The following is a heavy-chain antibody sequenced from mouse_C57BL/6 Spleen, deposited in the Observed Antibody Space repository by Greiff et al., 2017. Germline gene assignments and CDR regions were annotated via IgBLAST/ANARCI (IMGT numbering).Heavy chain of an antibody. V-gene: IGHV3-6*01. CDR2: ISYYGSN. D-gene: IGHD1-1*01. CDR3: AREDPTVDLMDY. CDR1: GYSIPSGYY. J-gene: IGHJ4*01. Sequence: EVQRVESGPGLVKPSQSLSLTCSVTGYSIPSGYYWNWIRQFPGNKLEWMGYISYYGSNNYNPSLKNRISITRDTSKNQFFLKLNSVTTEDTATYYCAREDPTVDLMDYWGQGTSVTVSS.